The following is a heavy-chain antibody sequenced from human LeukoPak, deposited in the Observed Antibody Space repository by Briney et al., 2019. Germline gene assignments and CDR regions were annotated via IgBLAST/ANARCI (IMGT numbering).Heavy chain of an antibody. V-gene: IGHV3-48*02. CDR2: ISSSGGTI. D-gene: IGHD5-18*01. CDR3: ARESGGRYSFGPWFFDL. J-gene: IGHJ4*02. CDR1: GFIFSSFR. Sequence: QSGGSLRLSCAASGFIFSSFRMNWVRQAPGKGLEWVSYISSSGGTIYYTDSVKGRFTISRDNARNSLDLQMNSLRDEDTAVYYCARESGGRYSFGPWFFDLWGQGTLVTVSS.